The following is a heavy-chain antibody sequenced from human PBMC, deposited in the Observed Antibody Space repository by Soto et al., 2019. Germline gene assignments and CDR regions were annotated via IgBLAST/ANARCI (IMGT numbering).Heavy chain of an antibody. CDR2: IIPIFGTA. Sequence: QVQLVQSGAEVKKPGSSVKVSCKASGGTFSSYAISWVRQAPGQGLEWMGGIIPIFGTANYAQKFQGRVTITADESTSTAYMELSSLRSEDTAVYYCARGPWKDYYDSSGYLDYWGQGTLVTVSS. CDR3: ARGPWKDYYDSSGYLDY. J-gene: IGHJ4*02. V-gene: IGHV1-69*01. CDR1: GGTFSSYA. D-gene: IGHD3-22*01.